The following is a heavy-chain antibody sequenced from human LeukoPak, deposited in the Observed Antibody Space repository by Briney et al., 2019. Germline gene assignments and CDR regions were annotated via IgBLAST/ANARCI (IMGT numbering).Heavy chain of an antibody. V-gene: IGHV3-7*01. CDR3: AKRTYSGTYYRDYGMDV. D-gene: IGHD1-26*01. CDR2: IKQDGSEK. Sequence: GGSLRLSCAASGFTFSSYWMSWVRQAPGKGLEWVANIKQDGSEKYYVDSVKGRFTISRDNAKNSLYLQMDSLRAEDTAVYYCAKRTYSGTYYRDYGMDVWGQGTTVTVSS. CDR1: GFTFSSYW. J-gene: IGHJ6*02.